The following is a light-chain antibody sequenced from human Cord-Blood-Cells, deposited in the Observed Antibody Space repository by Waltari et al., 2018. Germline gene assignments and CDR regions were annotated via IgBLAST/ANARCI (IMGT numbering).Light chain of an antibody. CDR3: CSYAGSSNWV. Sequence: QSALTQPASVSGSPGQSITISCTGTSSDVWSYNLVSWYQQHPGKAPKLMIYEGSKRPSGVSNRFSGSKSGNTASLTISGLQAEDEADYYCCSYAGSSNWVFGGGTKLTVL. V-gene: IGLV2-23*01. J-gene: IGLJ3*02. CDR1: SSDVWSYNL. CDR2: EGS.